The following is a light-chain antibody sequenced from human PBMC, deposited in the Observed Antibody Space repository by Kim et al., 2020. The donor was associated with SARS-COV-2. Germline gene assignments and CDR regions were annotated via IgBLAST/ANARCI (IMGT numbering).Light chain of an antibody. CDR2: GNN. V-gene: IGLV1-40*01. CDR1: SSNIGAGYD. CDR3: QSYDSSLSGVV. J-gene: IGLJ2*01. Sequence: QRVTISCTGSSSNIGAGYDVHWYQQLPGTAPKLLIYGNNNRPSGVPDRFSGSKSGTSASLAITGLQAEDEADYYCQSYDSSLSGVVFGGGTQLTVL.